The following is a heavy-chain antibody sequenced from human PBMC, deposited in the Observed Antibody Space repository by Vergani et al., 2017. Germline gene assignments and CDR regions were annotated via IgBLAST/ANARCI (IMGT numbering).Heavy chain of an antibody. Sequence: QLQLQESGSGLVKPSQTLSFNCAASGGSISSGAFSWGWIRQPPGRGLQWIGHIFQSGSPDYNASLKSRVNISLDKSKNHFYLSLSSVTAADTAVYYCVRRKSVVRETDYFDYWGQGILVAVSS. CDR1: GGSISSGAFS. V-gene: IGHV4-30-2*01. CDR2: IFQSGSP. CDR3: VRRKSVVRETDYFDY. D-gene: IGHD3-10*01. J-gene: IGHJ4*02.